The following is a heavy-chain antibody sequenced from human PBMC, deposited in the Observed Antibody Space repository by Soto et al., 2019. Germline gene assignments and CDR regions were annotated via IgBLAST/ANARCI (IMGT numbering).Heavy chain of an antibody. D-gene: IGHD6-13*01. CDR3: ARVKKSSSWYGTPGGYYYYGMGV. CDR1: GYTFTSYA. J-gene: IGHJ6*02. V-gene: IGHV1-3*01. CDR2: INAGNGNT. Sequence: ASVKVSCKASGYTFTSYAMHWVRQAPGQRLERMRWINAGNGNTKYSQKFQGRVTITRDTSASTAYMELSSLRSEDTAVYYCARVKKSSSWYGTPGGYYYYGMGVWGQGTTVTVSS.